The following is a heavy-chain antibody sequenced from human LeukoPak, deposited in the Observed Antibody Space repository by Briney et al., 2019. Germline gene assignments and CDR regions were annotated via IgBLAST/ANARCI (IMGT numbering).Heavy chain of an antibody. CDR2: IIPIFGTA. CDR3: ARSNRVGYYGSGSYYIDY. V-gene: IGHV1-69*05. CDR1: GGTFSSYA. D-gene: IGHD3-10*01. Sequence: ASVKVSCKASGGTFSSYAISWVRQAPGQGLEWMGGIIPIFGTANYAQKFQGRVKITTDESTSTAYMELSSLRSEDTAVYYCARSNRVGYYGSGSYYIDYWGQGTLVTVSS. J-gene: IGHJ4*02.